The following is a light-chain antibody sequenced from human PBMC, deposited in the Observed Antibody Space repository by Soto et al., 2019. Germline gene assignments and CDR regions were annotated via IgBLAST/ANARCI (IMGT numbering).Light chain of an antibody. CDR3: QQRCDWPLT. CDR1: QSIRSQ. Sequence: EIVLTQSPATLSLSPRERATLSCRASQSIRSQLAWYQQKPGQAPRLLIYDASNRATGIPARFSGSGSGTDFTLTISSLEPEDFVIYYCQQRCDWPLTFGGGTKVEIK. V-gene: IGKV3-11*01. J-gene: IGKJ4*01. CDR2: DAS.